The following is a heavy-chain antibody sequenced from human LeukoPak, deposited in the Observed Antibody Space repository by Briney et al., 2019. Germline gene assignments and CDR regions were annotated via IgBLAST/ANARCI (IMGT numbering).Heavy chain of an antibody. Sequence: ASVKVSCKVSGFTLTVLSMHWVRQAPGKGLEWMGGFDPEDGETIYAQKFQGRVTMTEDTSTDTAYMELSSPRSAGRAVYYCATDPPYSGSHARFDYWGQGTLVTVSS. V-gene: IGHV1-24*01. D-gene: IGHD1-26*01. J-gene: IGHJ4*02. CDR1: GFTLTVLS. CDR2: FDPEDGET. CDR3: ATDPPYSGSHARFDY.